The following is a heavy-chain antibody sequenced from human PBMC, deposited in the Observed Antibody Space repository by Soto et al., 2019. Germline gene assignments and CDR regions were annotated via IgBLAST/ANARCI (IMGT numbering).Heavy chain of an antibody. CDR2: IVGGSGST. D-gene: IGHD3-3*01. Sequence: QMQLVQSGPEVKKPGTSVKVSCKASGFTLTSADVQWVRQTRGQRLEWIGWIVGGSGSTNYAQQFQGRLAITRHMSTSTVYMELSSLRSEDTAVYYCAADWSNRPFDFWGQGTLVTVSS. CDR1: GFTLTSAD. J-gene: IGHJ4*02. CDR3: AADWSNRPFDF. V-gene: IGHV1-58*01.